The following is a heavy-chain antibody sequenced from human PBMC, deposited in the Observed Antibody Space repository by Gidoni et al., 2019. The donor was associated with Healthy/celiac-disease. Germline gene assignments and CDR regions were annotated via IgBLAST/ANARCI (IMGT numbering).Heavy chain of an antibody. CDR1: GGSISSSSYY. D-gene: IGHD1-26*01. Sequence: QLQLQESGPGLVKPSETLSLPCTVSGGSISSSSYYWGWIRQPPGKGLEWIGSSYYSGSTYYNPSLKSRVTISVDTSKNQFSLKLSSVTAADTAVYYCARHWEPPPNWFDPWGQGTLVTVSS. CDR3: ARHWEPPPNWFDP. V-gene: IGHV4-39*01. CDR2: SYYSGST. J-gene: IGHJ5*02.